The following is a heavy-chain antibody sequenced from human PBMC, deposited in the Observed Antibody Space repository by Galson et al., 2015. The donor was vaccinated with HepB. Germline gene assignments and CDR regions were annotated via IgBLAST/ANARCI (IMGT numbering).Heavy chain of an antibody. CDR3: GREEGGAVDY. Sequence: SLRLSCAASGFSFGDHAVSWVRQAPGKGLEWVGFIRRKASGGTTEYAASAKGRFTISRDDSKSIAYLQMNGLETEDTAMYYCGREEGGAVDYWGQGTLVTVSS. CDR1: GFSFGDHA. V-gene: IGHV3-49*04. D-gene: IGHD1-26*01. J-gene: IGHJ4*02. CDR2: IRRKASGGTT.